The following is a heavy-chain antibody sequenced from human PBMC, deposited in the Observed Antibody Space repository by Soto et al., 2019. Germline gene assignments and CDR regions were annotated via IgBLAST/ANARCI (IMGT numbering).Heavy chain of an antibody. CDR2: IYHSGST. CDR3: ASLLWFGESPNDY. CDR1: GGSISSSNW. J-gene: IGHJ4*02. Sequence: QVQLQESGPGLVKPSGTLSLTCAVSGGSISSSNWWSWVRQPPGKGLEWIGEIYHSGSTNYKPSLNSLVTISVDKSKNQFSLKLSSVTSADTAVYYFASLLWFGESPNDYWGQGTLVTVSS. D-gene: IGHD3-10*01. V-gene: IGHV4-4*02.